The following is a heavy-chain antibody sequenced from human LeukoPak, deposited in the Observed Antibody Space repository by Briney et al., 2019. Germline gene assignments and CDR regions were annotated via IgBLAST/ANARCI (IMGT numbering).Heavy chain of an antibody. J-gene: IGHJ4*02. CDR3: ARPIMVRGVDYFDY. CDR1: GFTFSDYY. D-gene: IGHD3-10*01. CDR2: ISSSGSTT. V-gene: IGHV3-11*01. Sequence: GGSLRLSCAASGFTFSDYYMSWIRQAPGKGLEWVSYISSSGSTTYYADSVKGRFTTSRDNAKNSLYLQMNSLRAEDTAVYYCARPIMVRGVDYFDYWGQGTLVTVSS.